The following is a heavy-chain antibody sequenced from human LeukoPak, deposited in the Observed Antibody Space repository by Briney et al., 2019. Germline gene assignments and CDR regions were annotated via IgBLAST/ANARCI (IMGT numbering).Heavy chain of an antibody. V-gene: IGHV3-64*01. Sequence: GGSLRLSCAASGFTFSGYYMHWVRQAPGKGLEYVSGISYYGDSTYYANSVRGRFTISRDNSMNTMYLQMGSLRPEDTAVYYCASAPHNYGHCWGQGTLVTVSS. CDR2: ISYYGDST. CDR1: GFTFSGYY. J-gene: IGHJ4*02. D-gene: IGHD5-18*01. CDR3: ASAPHNYGHC.